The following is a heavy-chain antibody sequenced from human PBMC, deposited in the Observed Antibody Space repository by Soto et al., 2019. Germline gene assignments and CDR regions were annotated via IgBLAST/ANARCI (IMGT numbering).Heavy chain of an antibody. Sequence: SETLSLTCTVSGGSISSYYWSWIRQPPGKGLEWIGYIYYSGSTNYNPSLKSRVTISVDTSKNQFSLKLSSVTAADTAVYHCAREVSYPGWFDPWGQGTMVTVYS. CDR2: IYYSGST. V-gene: IGHV4-59*01. D-gene: IGHD1-26*01. CDR3: AREVSYPGWFDP. CDR1: GGSISSYY. J-gene: IGHJ5*02.